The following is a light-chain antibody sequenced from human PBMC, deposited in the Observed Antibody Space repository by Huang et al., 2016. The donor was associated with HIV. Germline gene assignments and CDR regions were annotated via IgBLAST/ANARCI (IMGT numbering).Light chain of an antibody. Sequence: IVMTQSPATLAVSPGDGATLSCRASQNVNTNLAWYQQKPGQAPRPLIYAASTRATGSPTMCSGSGSGTEVTLAISSLRSGDFAIYYCQQYNYWPQFTFGRGTEVDIK. CDR3: QQYNYWPQFT. CDR2: AAS. J-gene: IGKJ3*01. CDR1: QNVNTN. V-gene: IGKV3D-15*01.